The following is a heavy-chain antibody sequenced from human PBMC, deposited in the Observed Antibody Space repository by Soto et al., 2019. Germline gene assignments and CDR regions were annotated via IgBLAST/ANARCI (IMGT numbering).Heavy chain of an antibody. D-gene: IGHD3-3*01. Sequence: PSLTCAISGHSVSNNSSAWSWIRQSPSRGLEWPAXTYYRXKRYNDYAVSXXSRITINXXKSKNQLSMQLKFVTPEDTAVYYCVRGIGYIDSWGQGTLVTVSS. J-gene: IGHJ4*02. CDR2: TYYRXKRYN. CDR1: GHSVSNNSSA. CDR3: VRGIGYIDS. V-gene: IGHV6-1*01.